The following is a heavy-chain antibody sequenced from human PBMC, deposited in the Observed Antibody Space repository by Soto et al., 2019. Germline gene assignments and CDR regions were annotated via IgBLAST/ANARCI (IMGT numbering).Heavy chain of an antibody. D-gene: IGHD6-13*01. CDR2: IVVGSGNT. CDR3: AAAKLKDSSSWYLAFDI. Sequence: SVKVSCKASGFTFTSSAVQWVRQARGQRLEWIGWIVVGSGNTNYAQKFQERVTITRDMSTSTAYMELSSLRSEDTAVYYCAAAKLKDSSSWYLAFDIWGQGTMVTVSS. CDR1: GFTFTSSA. V-gene: IGHV1-58*01. J-gene: IGHJ3*02.